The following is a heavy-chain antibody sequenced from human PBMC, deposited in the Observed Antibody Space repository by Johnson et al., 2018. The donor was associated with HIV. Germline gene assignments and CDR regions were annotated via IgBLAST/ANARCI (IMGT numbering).Heavy chain of an antibody. CDR3: AKDVGNYWPNAFDI. CDR2: INNNSSSV. J-gene: IGHJ3*02. V-gene: IGHV3-64*04. D-gene: IGHD3-22*01. CDR1: GFTFSNFP. Sequence: QVQLVESGGGVVQPGGSLRLSCAASGFTFSNFPMHWVRQAPGKGLEYVSYINNNSSSVYYADSVKGRFTISRDNSKNTLYLQMNSLRAEDTAVYYCAKDVGNYWPNAFDIWGQGTTVTVSS.